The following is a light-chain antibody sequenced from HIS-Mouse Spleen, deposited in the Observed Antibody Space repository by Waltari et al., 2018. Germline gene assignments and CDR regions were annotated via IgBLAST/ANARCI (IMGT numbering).Light chain of an antibody. CDR1: QSISSW. J-gene: IGKJ3*01. V-gene: IGKV1-5*03. CDR3: QQYNSYPFT. CDR2: KAS. Sequence: DIQMTQSPSTLSASVGDRVTITCRSSQSISSWLAWYQQKPGKAPKLLIYKASSLESGDPSRFRGSGSGTEFTLTISSLQPDDFATYDCQQYNSYPFTFGPGTKVDIK.